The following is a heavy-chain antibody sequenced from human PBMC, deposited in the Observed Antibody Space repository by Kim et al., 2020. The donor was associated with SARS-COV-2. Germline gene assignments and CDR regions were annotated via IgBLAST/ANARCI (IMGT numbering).Heavy chain of an antibody. CDR2: IYYSGNT. D-gene: IGHD4-17*01. CDR1: GGSISSYY. J-gene: IGHJ6*02. V-gene: IGHV4-59*13. CDR3: ARGPKYGDV. Sequence: SETLSLTCTVSGGSISSYYWSWIRQPPGKGLEWIGYIYYSGNTNYNPSLKSRVTISVDTSKNQFSLKVTSVTAADTAVYYCARGPKYGDVWGQGTTVTVSS.